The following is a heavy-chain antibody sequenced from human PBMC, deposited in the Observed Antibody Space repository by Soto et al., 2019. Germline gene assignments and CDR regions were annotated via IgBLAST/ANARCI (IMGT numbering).Heavy chain of an antibody. CDR1: GFTFTSSA. D-gene: IGHD2-21*02. CDR2: IVVGSGNT. CDR3: AAGYCGGDCLLGVTYYYYGMDV. Sequence: SVKVSCKASGFTFTSSAVQWVRQAHRQRLEWIGWIVVGSGNTNYAQKFQERVTITRDMSTSTAYMELSSLRSEDTAVYYCAAGYCGGDCLLGVTYYYYGMDVWGQGTTVTVSS. V-gene: IGHV1-58*01. J-gene: IGHJ6*02.